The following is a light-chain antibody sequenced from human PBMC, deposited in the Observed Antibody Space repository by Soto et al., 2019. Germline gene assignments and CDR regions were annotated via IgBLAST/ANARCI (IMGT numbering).Light chain of an antibody. CDR1: QSVSSSY. V-gene: IGKV3-20*01. J-gene: IGKJ1*01. CDR3: QQYDSSPQT. CDR2: GAS. Sequence: EIVLTQSPGTLSLSPGERATLSCRASQSVSSSYLAWYQQKPGQAPRLLIYGASSRATGIPDRFSGSGSGTDFTLTISRLEPEDFAVYYCQQYDSSPQTF.